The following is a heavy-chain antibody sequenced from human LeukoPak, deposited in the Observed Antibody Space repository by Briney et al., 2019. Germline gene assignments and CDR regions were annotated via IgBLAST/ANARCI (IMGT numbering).Heavy chain of an antibody. D-gene: IGHD5-18*01. CDR1: GGTFSSYA. CDR3: ASVGRGNSYGYYYS. V-gene: IGHV1-69*06. CDR2: IIPIFGTA. Sequence: SVKVSCKASGGTFSSYAISWVRQAPGQGLEWMGGIIPIFGTANYAQKFQGRVTITADKSTSTAYMELSSLRSDDTAVYYCASVGRGNSYGYYYSWGQGTLVTVSS. J-gene: IGHJ4*02.